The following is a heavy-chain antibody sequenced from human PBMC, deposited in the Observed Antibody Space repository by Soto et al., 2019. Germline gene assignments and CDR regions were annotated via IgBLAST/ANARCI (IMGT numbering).Heavy chain of an antibody. D-gene: IGHD2-2*01. CDR2: ISYHGSNK. V-gene: IGHV3-30-3*01. CDR1: GFTFSSYA. CDR3: ARVLVPAAIFDY. J-gene: IGHJ4*02. Sequence: QVQLVESGGGVVQPGRSLRLSCAASGFTFSSYAMHWVRQAPGKGLEWVAVISYHGSNKYYADSVKGRFTISRDNSKNTLYLQMNSLRAEDTAVYYCARVLVPAAIFDYWGQGTLVTVAS.